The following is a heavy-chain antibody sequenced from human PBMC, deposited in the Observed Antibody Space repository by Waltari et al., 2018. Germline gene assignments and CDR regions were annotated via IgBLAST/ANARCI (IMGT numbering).Heavy chain of an antibody. CDR2: IHTRGGT. CDR1: GGSISSGSSY. CDR3: AREYSSSYREYYYYMDV. D-gene: IGHD6-6*01. J-gene: IGHJ6*03. V-gene: IGHV4-61*02. Sequence: QVQLQESGPGLVKPSQTLSLPCTVSGGSISSGSSYWSWLRQPAGKGLEWSGRIHTRGGTTYNPSLRSRVTISVSTSKNTFSLKLSSVTSSDTAVYYCAREYSSSYREYYYYMDVWGKGTTVTVSS.